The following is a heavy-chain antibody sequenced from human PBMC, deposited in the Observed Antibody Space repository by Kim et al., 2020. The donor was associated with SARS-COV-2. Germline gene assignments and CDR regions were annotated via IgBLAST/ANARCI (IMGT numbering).Heavy chain of an antibody. J-gene: IGHJ4*02. CDR3: ARVSRSSSSGLDY. CDR2: IYYSGST. V-gene: IGHV4-59*01. Sequence: SETLSLTCTVSGGSISSYYWSWIRQPPGKGLEWIGYIYYSGSTNYNPSLKSRVTISVDTSKNQFSLKLSSVTAADTAVYYCARVSRSSSSGLDYWGQGTLVTVSS. D-gene: IGHD6-6*01. CDR1: GGSISSYY.